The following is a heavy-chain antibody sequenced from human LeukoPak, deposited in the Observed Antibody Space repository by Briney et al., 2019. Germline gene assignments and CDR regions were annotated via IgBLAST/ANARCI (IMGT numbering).Heavy chain of an antibody. CDR1: GFTVSSNY. V-gene: IGHV3-53*01. Sequence: PGGSLRLSCAPSGFTVSSNYMSWVRQAPGKGLEWVSVIYSGGSTYYADSVKGRFTISRDNSKNTLYLQMNSLRAEDTAVYYCARGARNTVTASGVFDYWGQGTLVTVSS. D-gene: IGHD4-17*01. CDR3: ARGARNTVTASGVFDY. J-gene: IGHJ4*02. CDR2: IYSGGST.